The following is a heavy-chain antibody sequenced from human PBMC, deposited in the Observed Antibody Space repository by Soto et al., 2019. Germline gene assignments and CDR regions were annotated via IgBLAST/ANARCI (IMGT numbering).Heavy chain of an antibody. CDR2: IYYSGST. CDR1: GGSISSSSYY. V-gene: IGHV4-39*01. CDR3: ARHSPLNYDYIWGSYHFDY. Sequence: SETLSLTCTVSGGSISSSSYYWGWIRQPPGKGLEWIGSIYYSGSTYYNPSLKSRVTISVDTSKSQFSLKLSSVTAADTAVYNCARHSPLNYDYIWGSYHFDYWGQGTLVTVSS. J-gene: IGHJ4*02. D-gene: IGHD3-16*02.